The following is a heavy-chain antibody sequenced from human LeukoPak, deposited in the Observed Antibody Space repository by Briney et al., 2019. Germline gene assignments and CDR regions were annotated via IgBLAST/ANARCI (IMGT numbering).Heavy chain of an antibody. Sequence: SVKVSCKASGGTFSSYAISWVRQAPGQGLEWMGRIIPILGIANYAQKFQGRVTITADKSTSTAYMELSSLRSEDTAVYYCARDRVDFGRDGGAFDIWGQGTMVTVSS. D-gene: IGHD5-24*01. CDR2: IIPILGIA. V-gene: IGHV1-69*04. CDR3: ARDRVDFGRDGGAFDI. CDR1: GGTFSSYA. J-gene: IGHJ3*02.